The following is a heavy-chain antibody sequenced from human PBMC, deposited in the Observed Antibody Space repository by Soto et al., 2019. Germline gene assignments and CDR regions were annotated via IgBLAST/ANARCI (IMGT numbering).Heavy chain of an antibody. CDR3: AATYNFDY. Sequence: ASVKVSCKASGYTFTTFDINWVRQATGQGLEWMGWMNPNSGNTVYAQKFQGRVTMTRNTSMSTAYMELSSLSSEDTAVYYCAATYNFDYWGQGTPVTVSS. CDR1: GYTFTTFD. V-gene: IGHV1-8*01. CDR2: MNPNSGNT. D-gene: IGHD2-21*01. J-gene: IGHJ4*02.